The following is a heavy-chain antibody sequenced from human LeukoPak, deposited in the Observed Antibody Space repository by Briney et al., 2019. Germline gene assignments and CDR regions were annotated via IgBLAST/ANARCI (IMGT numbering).Heavy chain of an antibody. CDR1: GFTFSSYA. Sequence: PVGSPRLSCAASGFTFSSYAMSWVRQAPGKGLEWVSAISGSGGSTYYADSVKGRFTISRDNSKNTLYLQMDSLRAEDTAVYYCAKVSKPPYPGYYYGMDVWGQGTTVTVSS. V-gene: IGHV3-23*01. CDR2: ISGSGGST. J-gene: IGHJ6*02. D-gene: IGHD5/OR15-5a*01. CDR3: AKVSKPPYPGYYYGMDV.